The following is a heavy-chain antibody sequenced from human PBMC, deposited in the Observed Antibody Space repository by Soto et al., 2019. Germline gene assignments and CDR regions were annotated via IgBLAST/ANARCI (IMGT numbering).Heavy chain of an antibody. CDR1: DGPFSGYY. CDR2: INHSGST. J-gene: IGHJ4*02. CDR3: ARASTASRPN. Sequence: SETLSLTCAAYDGPFSGYYWSWIRQPPGKGLEWIGEINHSGSTNYNPSLMSRVTISLDTSKNQFSLKLSSVTAADTAVYYCARASTASRPNRGQGTLVTVSS. D-gene: IGHD6-13*01. V-gene: IGHV4-34*01.